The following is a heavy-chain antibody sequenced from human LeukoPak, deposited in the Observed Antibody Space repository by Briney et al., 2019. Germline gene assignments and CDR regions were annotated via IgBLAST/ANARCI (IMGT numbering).Heavy chain of an antibody. CDR3: ARGPYGSSGTPDAFDI. V-gene: IGHV3-30*02. Sequence: GGSLRLSCAASGFTFGSFGMHWVRQSPGRGLEWVAFIRFDGENQYYSNSVRGRFRVTRDNSKKTLFLQMNSLRAEDTAVYYCARGPYGSSGTPDAFDIWGQGTMVTVSS. CDR2: IRFDGENQ. D-gene: IGHD3-10*01. J-gene: IGHJ3*02. CDR1: GFTFGSFG.